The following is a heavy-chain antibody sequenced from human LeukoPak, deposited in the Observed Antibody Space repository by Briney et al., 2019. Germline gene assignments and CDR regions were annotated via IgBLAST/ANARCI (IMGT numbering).Heavy chain of an antibody. V-gene: IGHV4-39*07. CDR2: IYYSGST. CDR3: ARDWDGDYINWFDP. D-gene: IGHD4-17*01. J-gene: IGHJ5*02. Sequence: SETLSLTCTVSGGSISSSSYYWGWIRQPPGKGLEWIGSIYYSGSTYYNPSLKSRVTISVDTSKNQFSLKLSSVTAADTAVYYCARDWDGDYINWFDPWGQGTLVTVSS. CDR1: GGSISSSSYY.